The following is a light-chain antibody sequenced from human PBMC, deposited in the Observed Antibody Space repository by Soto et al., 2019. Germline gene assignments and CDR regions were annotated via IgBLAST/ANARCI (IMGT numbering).Light chain of an antibody. J-gene: IGKJ4*01. CDR2: GAS. V-gene: IGKV1-12*01. CDR3: QQANSFHLT. Sequence: DIQMTQSPSSVSASVGDRVTITCRARQGISSCLVWYQQKPGKAPKLLNYGASTLQSGVPSRFSGSGSRKDFTITINSLQPEDFATYFCQQANSFHLTFGGGTRVEIK. CDR1: QGISSC.